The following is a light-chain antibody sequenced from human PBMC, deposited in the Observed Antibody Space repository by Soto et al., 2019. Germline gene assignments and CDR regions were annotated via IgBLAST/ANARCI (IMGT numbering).Light chain of an antibody. Sequence: EIVMTQSPATLSLSPGERATLSCRASQSVGTNLAWYQQKPGLAPRLLIYGASTRATGIPARFSGSGSGTDFTLTISSLQSEDFAVYYCQQYNNWPRTFGQGTRLDIK. CDR2: GAS. V-gene: IGKV3-15*01. CDR3: QQYNNWPRT. CDR1: QSVGTN. J-gene: IGKJ5*01.